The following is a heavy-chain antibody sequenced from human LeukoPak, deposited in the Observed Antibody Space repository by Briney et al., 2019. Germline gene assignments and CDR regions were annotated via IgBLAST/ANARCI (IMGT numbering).Heavy chain of an antibody. J-gene: IGHJ4*02. Sequence: PSETLSLTCSVSGGSISSYYWSWIRQPPGKGLEWIGYMYYSGSANYNPSLKSRVTMSVDTSKNHLSLNLTSVTAADTAVYYCARGGTQLTFPVWGQGTLVTVSS. D-gene: IGHD4/OR15-4a*01. CDR3: ARGGTQLTFPV. CDR2: MYYSGSA. CDR1: GGSISSYY. V-gene: IGHV4-59*01.